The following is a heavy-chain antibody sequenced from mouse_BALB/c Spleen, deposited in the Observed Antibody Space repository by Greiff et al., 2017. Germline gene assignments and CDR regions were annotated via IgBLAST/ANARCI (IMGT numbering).Heavy chain of an antibody. D-gene: IGHD2-14*01. J-gene: IGHJ3*01. CDR3: ARHRYDGGIFAY. Sequence: EVKVVESGGDLVKPGGSLKLSCAASGFTFSSYGMSWVRQTPDKRLEWVATISSGGSYTYYPDSVKGRFTISRDNAKNTLYLQMSSLKSEDTAMYYCARHRYDGGIFAYWGQGTLVTVSA. CDR1: GFTFSSYG. V-gene: IGHV5-6*01. CDR2: ISSGGSYT.